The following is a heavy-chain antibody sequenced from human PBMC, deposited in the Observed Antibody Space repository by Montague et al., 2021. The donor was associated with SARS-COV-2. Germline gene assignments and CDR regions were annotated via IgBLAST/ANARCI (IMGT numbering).Heavy chain of an antibody. CDR3: ASDSDFSSWHEAEDYFDY. CDR1: GGSISGYF. CDR2: IYPSGGIFYSGRT. D-gene: IGHD6-13*01. V-gene: IGHV4-4*07. J-gene: IGHJ4*02. Sequence: SETLSLTCSASGGSISGYFWSWIRQPAGKGLEWIGRIYPSGGIFYSGRTHNHPSPKSRVTVSLDTSRNQFSLSLNSVTAADTAVYFRASDSDFSSWHEAEDYFDYWGQGILVAVSS.